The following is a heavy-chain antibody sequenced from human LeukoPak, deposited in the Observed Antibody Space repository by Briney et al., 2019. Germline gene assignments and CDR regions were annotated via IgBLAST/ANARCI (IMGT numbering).Heavy chain of an antibody. J-gene: IGHJ4*02. Sequence: ASVEVSCKASGYTFTSYGISWVRQAPGQGLEWMGWISAYNGNTNYAQKLQGRVTMTTDTSTSTAYMELRSLRSDDTAVYYCASRRTFGGVIVTDYWGQGTLVTVSS. V-gene: IGHV1-18*01. CDR3: ASRRTFGGVIVTDY. CDR2: ISAYNGNT. D-gene: IGHD3-16*02. CDR1: GYTFTSYG.